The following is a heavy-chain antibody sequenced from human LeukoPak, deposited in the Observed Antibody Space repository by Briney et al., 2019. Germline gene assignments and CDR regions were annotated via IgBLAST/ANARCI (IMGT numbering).Heavy chain of an antibody. CDR2: ITDSGGRT. Sequence: GGTLRLSCAASAFTFSNYAMGWVRQAPGKGLEWVSAITDSGGRTYYEDSVTGRFTISRDNAKNSLYLQMNSLRAEDTAVYYCARASYVFGSWTPWGQGTMVTVSS. CDR1: AFTFSNYA. D-gene: IGHD6-13*01. V-gene: IGHV3-23*01. J-gene: IGHJ3*01. CDR3: ARASYVFGSWTP.